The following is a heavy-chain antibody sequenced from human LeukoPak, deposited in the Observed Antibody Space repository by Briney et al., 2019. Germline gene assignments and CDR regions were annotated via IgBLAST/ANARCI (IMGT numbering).Heavy chain of an antibody. CDR3: ATDGRAVDTAMVTGGYYYYYMDV. D-gene: IGHD5-18*01. Sequence: GGSLRLSCAASGFTFDDYAMHWVRQAPGKGLEWVSLISGDGGSTYYADSVKGRFTISRDNSKNSLYLQMNSLRTEDTALYYCATDGRAVDTAMVTGGYYYYYMDVWSKGTTVTVSS. V-gene: IGHV3-43*02. CDR2: ISGDGGST. CDR1: GFTFDDYA. J-gene: IGHJ6*03.